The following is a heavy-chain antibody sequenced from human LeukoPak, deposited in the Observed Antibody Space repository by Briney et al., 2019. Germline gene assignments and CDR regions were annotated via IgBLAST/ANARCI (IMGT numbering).Heavy chain of an antibody. CDR1: GFTFSSYW. D-gene: IGHD6-19*01. Sequence: HPGGSLRLSCAASGFTFSSYWMSWVRQAPGKGLEWVANIKQDGSEKYYVDSVKGRFTIPRDNAKNSLYLQMNSLRAEDTAVYYCARDFTLGGYAPGPIAVAGTFDYWGQGTLVTVSS. CDR2: IKQDGSEK. J-gene: IGHJ4*02. V-gene: IGHV3-7*04. CDR3: ARDFTLGGYAPGPIAVAGTFDY.